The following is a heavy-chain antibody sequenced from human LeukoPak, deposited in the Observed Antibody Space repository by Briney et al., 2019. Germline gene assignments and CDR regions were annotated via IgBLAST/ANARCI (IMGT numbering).Heavy chain of an antibody. V-gene: IGHV3-23*01. Sequence: PGGSLRLSCAASGFTFSSDAMSWVRQAPGKGLEWVSTINYSGGSTYYADSVKGRFTISRDNSKNTLYLQMYSLRVEDTAVYYCANRPGWRAFDSWGQGILVTVSS. CDR2: INYSGGST. CDR3: ANRPGWRAFDS. J-gene: IGHJ4*02. CDR1: GFTFSSDA.